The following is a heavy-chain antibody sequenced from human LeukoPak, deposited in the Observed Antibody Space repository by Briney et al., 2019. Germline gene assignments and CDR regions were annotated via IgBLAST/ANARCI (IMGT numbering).Heavy chain of an antibody. Sequence: PGGPLRLSCIASGFTFSNYGMHWVRQAPGKGLDWVAFIRFDESDKYYADSVKGRFTISRDNSKNTVYLQMNSLRPEDTAVYYCVKDGYCSSASCYAGHWFDAWGQGTLVTVSS. CDR2: IRFDESDK. CDR1: GFTFSNYG. D-gene: IGHD2-2*03. CDR3: VKDGYCSSASCYAGHWFDA. J-gene: IGHJ5*02. V-gene: IGHV3-30*02.